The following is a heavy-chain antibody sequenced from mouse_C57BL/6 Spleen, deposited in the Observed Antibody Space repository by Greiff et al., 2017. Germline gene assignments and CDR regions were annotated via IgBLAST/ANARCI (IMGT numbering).Heavy chain of an antibody. CDR2: IYPGDGDT. V-gene: IGHV1-82*01. D-gene: IGHD1-1*01. CDR1: GYAFSSSW. CDR3: ERQVTTVTNGGYFEG. Sequence: QVQLQQSGPELVKPGASVKISCKASGYAFSSSWMNWVKQRPGKGLEWIGRIYPGDGDTNYNGKFKGKATLTADKSSSTAYMQLSSLTSEDSAVYFCERQVTTVTNGGYFEGWGTGTTVTVS. J-gene: IGHJ1*03.